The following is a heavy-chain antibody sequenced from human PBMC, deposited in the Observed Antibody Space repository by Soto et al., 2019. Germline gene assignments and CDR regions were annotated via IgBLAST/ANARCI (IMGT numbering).Heavy chain of an antibody. CDR1: GFTFSSYG. D-gene: IGHD6-6*01. CDR2: ISYDGSNK. Sequence: GGSLRLSCAASGFTFSSYGMHWVRQAPGKGLEWVAVISYDGSNKYYADSVKGRFTISRDNSKNTLYLQMNSLGAEDTAVYYCAKDRYSSSSWNYYYGMDVWGQGPTVTVSS. J-gene: IGHJ6*02. CDR3: AKDRYSSSSWNYYYGMDV. V-gene: IGHV3-30*18.